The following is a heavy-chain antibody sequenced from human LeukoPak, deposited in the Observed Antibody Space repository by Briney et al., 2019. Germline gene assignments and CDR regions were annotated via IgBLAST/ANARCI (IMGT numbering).Heavy chain of an antibody. CDR1: GGPISSGGYS. CDR3: ARAPGVDTAEAFDY. Sequence: PSQTLSLTCAVSGGPISSGGYSWSWIRQPPGKGLEWIGYIYHSGSTYYNPSLKSRVTISVDRSKNQFSLKLSSVTAADTAVYYCARAPGVDTAEAFDYWGQGTLVTVSS. CDR2: IYHSGST. J-gene: IGHJ4*02. D-gene: IGHD5-18*01. V-gene: IGHV4-30-2*01.